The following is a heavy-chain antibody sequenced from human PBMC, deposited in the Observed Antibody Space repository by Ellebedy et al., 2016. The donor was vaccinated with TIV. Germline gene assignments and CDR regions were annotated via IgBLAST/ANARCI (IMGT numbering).Heavy chain of an antibody. Sequence: AASVKVSCKTSGGIFSTYAFSWVRQAPGQGLEWLGGIIPTFGTTTSAQNFQGRVTISADESTSTVYMDLSSLRSDDTAGYWCSRDGKTYCGGDCYLGGDGFDVWGQGTMVIVSS. D-gene: IGHD2-21*02. J-gene: IGHJ3*01. CDR1: GGIFSTYA. V-gene: IGHV1-69*13. CDR2: IIPTFGTT. CDR3: SRDGKTYCGGDCYLGGDGFDV.